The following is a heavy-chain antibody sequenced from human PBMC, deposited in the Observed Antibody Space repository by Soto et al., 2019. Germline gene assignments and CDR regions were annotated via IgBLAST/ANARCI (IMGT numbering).Heavy chain of an antibody. CDR3: ASRPGPSPHDFDY. CDR1: GFSLSDNG. CDR2: ITGGGEST. J-gene: IGHJ4*02. V-gene: IGHV3-23*01. Sequence: EVQMLESGGGLVQPGGSLRLSCAVSGFSLSDNGVTWVRQAPGKGLEWVSSITGGGESTYSADSVKGRFTISRDISTNTLSLQMNSLRAEGTAVYYCASRPGPSPHDFDYWGQGTLVTVSS. D-gene: IGHD2-8*02.